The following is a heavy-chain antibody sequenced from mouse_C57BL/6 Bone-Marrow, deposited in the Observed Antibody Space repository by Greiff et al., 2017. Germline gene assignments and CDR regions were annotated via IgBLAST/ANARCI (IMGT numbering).Heavy chain of an antibody. CDR2: IDPEDGDT. V-gene: IGHV14-2*01. J-gene: IGHJ3*01. CDR3: AREFYGSSPFAY. Sequence: VQLQQSGAELVKPGASVKLSCTASGFNINDSYMHWVKQRTEQGLEWIGRIDPEDGDTNYAPKFQGKATITADTSSNTAYLQLSSLTSEDSAVYYWAREFYGSSPFAYWGQGTLVTVSA. CDR1: GFNINDSY. D-gene: IGHD1-1*01.